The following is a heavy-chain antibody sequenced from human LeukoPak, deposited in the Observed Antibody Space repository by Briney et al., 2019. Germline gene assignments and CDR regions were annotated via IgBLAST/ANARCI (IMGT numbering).Heavy chain of an antibody. Sequence: SETLSLTCSVSGGSISSGNCYWSWIRQPAGRGLEWIGRIHTRGSTNYNPSLKSRLTMSLDTSKDQFSLKLTSVTAADTAVYFCARTDLLTGYYYFDYWGQGALVTASS. CDR1: GGSISSGNCY. D-gene: IGHD3-9*01. J-gene: IGHJ4*02. V-gene: IGHV4-61*02. CDR3: ARTDLLTGYYYFDY. CDR2: IHTRGST.